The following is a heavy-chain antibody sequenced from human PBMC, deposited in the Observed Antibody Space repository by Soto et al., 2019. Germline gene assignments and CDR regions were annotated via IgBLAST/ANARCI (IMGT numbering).Heavy chain of an antibody. CDR3: ARAYSGRLPRRADYYYAMDV. CDR1: GFTLSAYD. CDR2: LGAADDP. J-gene: IGHJ6*01. D-gene: IGHD2-15*01. Sequence: EVQVVESGGGVVEPGGPLRLSCAASGFTLSAYDMHWVRQAEGKGLEWVSALGAADDPYYLVSVKGRFTISRENAKNSLYLQMNNLRAGDTAVYYCARAYSGRLPRRADYYYAMDVW. V-gene: IGHV3-13*05.